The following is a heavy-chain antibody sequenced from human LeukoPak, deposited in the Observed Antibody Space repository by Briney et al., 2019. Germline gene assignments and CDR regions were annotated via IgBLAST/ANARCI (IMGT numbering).Heavy chain of an antibody. CDR1: GFTFSSYS. CDR3: ARVGDVTAFDI. CDR2: ISGDGETT. Sequence: GGSLRLSCAATGFTFSSYSIYWVRQAPGKGREHVSAISGDGETTFYADSVKGRFTISRDNSKNTLYLQMSSLRTEDMAVYYCARVGDVTAFDIWGQGTMVTVSS. V-gene: IGHV3-64*02. J-gene: IGHJ3*02. D-gene: IGHD3-16*01.